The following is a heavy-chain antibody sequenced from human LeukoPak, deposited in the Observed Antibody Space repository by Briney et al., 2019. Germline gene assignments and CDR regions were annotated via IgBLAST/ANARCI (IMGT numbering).Heavy chain of an antibody. CDR1: GFTVSNNY. V-gene: IGHV3-66*01. D-gene: IGHD3-10*01. J-gene: IGHJ4*02. CDR2: IYANNST. Sequence: GGSLRLLCAAFGFTVSNNYMSWVRQAPGKGLERVSVIYANNSTYYADSVKGRFTISRDKSKNTLYLQMNSLRAEDTAVYYCAGVMVRGAWNYWGQGTLVTVSS. CDR3: AGVMVRGAWNY.